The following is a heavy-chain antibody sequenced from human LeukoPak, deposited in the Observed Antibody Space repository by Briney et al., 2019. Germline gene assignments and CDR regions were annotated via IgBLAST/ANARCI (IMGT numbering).Heavy chain of an antibody. CDR3: AKEQNPAKYCSSTSCYSFDP. J-gene: IGHJ5*02. CDR1: GFTFSSYA. Sequence: GGSLRLSCAASGFTFSSYAMSWVRQAPGKGLEWVSAISGSGGSTYYADSVKGRFTISRDNSKNTLYLQMNSLRAEDTAVYYCAKEQNPAKYCSSTSCYSFDPRGQGTLVTVSS. D-gene: IGHD2-2*01. V-gene: IGHV3-23*01. CDR2: ISGSGGST.